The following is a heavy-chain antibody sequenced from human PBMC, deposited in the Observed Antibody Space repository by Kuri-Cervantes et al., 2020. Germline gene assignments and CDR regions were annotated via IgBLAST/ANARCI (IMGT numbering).Heavy chain of an antibody. CDR2: VYYSGSP. Sequence: ESLKISCTVSGGSISGFYWSWIRQPPGKGLEWIGYVYYSGSPYYNPSLKSRVTISVDTSKNHFSLRVTSVTAADTAVYYCARSPDTYYYYYYMDVWGKGTTVTVSS. CDR1: GGSISGFY. CDR3: ARSPDTYYYYYYMDV. V-gene: IGHV4-59*08. J-gene: IGHJ6*03.